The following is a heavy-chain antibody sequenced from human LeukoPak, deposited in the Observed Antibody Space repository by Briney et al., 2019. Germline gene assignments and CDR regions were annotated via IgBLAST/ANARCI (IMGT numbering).Heavy chain of an antibody. CDR3: ARDLDQYSGRFGGFGHDF. D-gene: IGHD1-26*01. Sequence: ASVKVSCKASGYTFANYGINWVRQAPGQGLEWMGWISAYNGNTNYAQKFQGRVTMTTDTSTSTAYMDLRSLRSDDTAVYYSARDLDQYSGRFGGFGHDFWGQGTLVTVSS. J-gene: IGHJ4*02. CDR2: ISAYNGNT. V-gene: IGHV1-18*01. CDR1: GYTFANYG.